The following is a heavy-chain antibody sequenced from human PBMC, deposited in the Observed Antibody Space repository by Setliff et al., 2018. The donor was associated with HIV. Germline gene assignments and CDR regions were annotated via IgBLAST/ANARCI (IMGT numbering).Heavy chain of an antibody. Sequence: LTCNVSGDSISGNSFFWGWIRQPPGKGLEWIGSMHYRGTTSYNPSLKSRVTIFVDTSKNQFSLKLSPVTATDTAVYYCVRGAPRPAYYYYYYMDVWGKGTTVTVSS. CDR3: VRGAPRPAYYYYYYMDV. CDR1: GDSISGNSFF. V-gene: IGHV4-39*01. CDR2: MHYRGTT. D-gene: IGHD6-6*01. J-gene: IGHJ6*03.